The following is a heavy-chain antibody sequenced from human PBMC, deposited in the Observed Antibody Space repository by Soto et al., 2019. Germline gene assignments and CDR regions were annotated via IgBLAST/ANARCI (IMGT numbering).Heavy chain of an antibody. CDR2: IWYDGSNK. V-gene: IGHV3-33*01. D-gene: IGHD6-19*01. Sequence: QVQLVESGGGVVQPRRSLRLSCAASGFTFSSYGMHWVRQAPGKGLEWVAVIWYDGSNKYYADSVKGRFTISRDNSKNTLYLQMNSLRAEDTAVYHCARYCAGYSSGWYQRGGFDYWGQGTLVTVSS. CDR1: GFTFSSYG. CDR3: ARYCAGYSSGWYQRGGFDY. J-gene: IGHJ4*02.